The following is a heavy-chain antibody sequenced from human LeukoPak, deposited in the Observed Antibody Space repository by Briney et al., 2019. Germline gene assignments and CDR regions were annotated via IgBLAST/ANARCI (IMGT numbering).Heavy chain of an antibody. CDR3: ARDYIAYDPLDY. CDR2: ISSRSTSI. D-gene: IGHD3-3*01. Sequence: GGSLRLSCAASGFTFSTFAMSWVRQAPGKGLEWVSSISSRSTSIYYADSVKGRFTISRDNAKNSLYLQMNSLRAEDTAVYWCARDYIAYDPLDYWGQGTLVTVSS. J-gene: IGHJ4*02. V-gene: IGHV3-21*01. CDR1: GFTFSTFA.